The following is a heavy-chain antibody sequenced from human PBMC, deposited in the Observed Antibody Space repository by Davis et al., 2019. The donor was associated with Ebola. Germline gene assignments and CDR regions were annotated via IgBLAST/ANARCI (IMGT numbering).Heavy chain of an antibody. CDR2: IRYDGSNK. CDR1: GFTFSSYG. CDR3: AKDRSSSWFFDY. J-gene: IGHJ4*02. Sequence: GESLKISCGASGFTFSSYGMHWVRQAPGKGLEWVAFIRYDGSNKYYADSVKGRFTISRDNSKNTLYLQMNSPRAEDTAVYYCAKDRSSSWFFDYWGQGTLVTVSS. D-gene: IGHD6-13*01. V-gene: IGHV3-30*02.